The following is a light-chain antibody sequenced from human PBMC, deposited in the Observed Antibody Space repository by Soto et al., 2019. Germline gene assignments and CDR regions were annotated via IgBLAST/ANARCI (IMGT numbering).Light chain of an antibody. J-gene: IGKJ1*01. Sequence: DIQMTQSPSTLSASVGDRVTITCRASQSMSSWLAWYQQKPGKAPKILIYKASILESGVPSRFSGSGSGTEVTLTISSLQPDDFATYYCQHYNIYSETFGQGTKVEVK. CDR1: QSMSSW. CDR3: QHYNIYSET. V-gene: IGKV1-5*03. CDR2: KAS.